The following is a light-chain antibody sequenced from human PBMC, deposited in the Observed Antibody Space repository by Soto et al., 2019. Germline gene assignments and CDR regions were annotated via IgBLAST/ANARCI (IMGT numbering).Light chain of an antibody. Sequence: SALTQPPSASGSPGQSVTISCTGTSSDVGGYNYVSWYQQHPGKAPKLMIYEVSKRPPGVPDRFSGSKSGNTASLTVSGLQAEDEADYYCSSYAGSNNWGVFGGGT. J-gene: IGLJ2*01. CDR3: SSYAGSNNWGV. V-gene: IGLV2-8*01. CDR1: SSDVGGYNY. CDR2: EVS.